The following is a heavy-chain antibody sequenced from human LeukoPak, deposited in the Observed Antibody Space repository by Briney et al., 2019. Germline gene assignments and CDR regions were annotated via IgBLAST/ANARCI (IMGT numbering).Heavy chain of an antibody. Sequence: GGSLRLSCAVSGFIVSNNYMSWVRQASGKGLEWVSVIYTGGGTFYSDSVKGRFTISRDYSKNTLYLQMNSLRADDTAVYYCARDSSGPAFWGQGTLVTVSA. V-gene: IGHV3-53*01. CDR3: ARDSSGPAF. J-gene: IGHJ4*02. CDR1: GFIVSNNY. CDR2: IYTGGGT. D-gene: IGHD3-22*01.